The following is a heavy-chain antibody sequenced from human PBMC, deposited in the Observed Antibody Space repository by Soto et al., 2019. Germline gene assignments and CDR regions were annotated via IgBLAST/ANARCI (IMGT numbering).Heavy chain of an antibody. D-gene: IGHD2-8*01. CDR1: GFSFSDYA. CDR2: ISKSGASK. CDR3: ARGGGYCTPTSCAIDS. V-gene: IGHV3-23*01. J-gene: IGHJ4*02. Sequence: SGGSLRLSCAASGFSFSDYAMSWVRQEPGKGLEWVSTISKSGASKYYADSVRGRFAVSRDNSRNTLHLQMNSLSAADTALYYCARGGGYCTPTSCAIDSWGRGSPVTVSS.